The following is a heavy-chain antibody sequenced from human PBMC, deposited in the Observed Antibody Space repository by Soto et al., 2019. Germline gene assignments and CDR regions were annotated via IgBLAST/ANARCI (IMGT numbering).Heavy chain of an antibody. J-gene: IGHJ5*02. CDR3: AREVAVASTGRFGP. CDR2: VHTSGST. V-gene: IGHV4-4*07. CDR1: GDSISSYF. Sequence: SETLSLTCTVSGDSISSYFWSWIRQPAGKGLEWIGRVHTSGSTTYNPSLKSRVTMSVDTSKSQFSLKLTSVTAADTAVYYCAREVAVASTGRFGPWGQGTLVTVSS. D-gene: IGHD6-19*01.